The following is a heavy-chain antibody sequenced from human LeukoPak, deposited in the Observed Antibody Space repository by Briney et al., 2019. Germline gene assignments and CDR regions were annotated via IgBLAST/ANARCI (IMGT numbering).Heavy chain of an antibody. V-gene: IGHV3-53*01. D-gene: IGHD1-7*01. CDR2: IYSGGST. Sequence: PGGSLRLSCAASGFSVSSNFMSWVRQAPGKGLECVSVIYSGGSTYYADSVKGRFAISRDNSKNTLYLQMNSLRAEDTAVYYCNYVADDAFDIWGQGTMVTVSS. J-gene: IGHJ3*02. CDR3: NYVADDAFDI. CDR1: GFSVSSNF.